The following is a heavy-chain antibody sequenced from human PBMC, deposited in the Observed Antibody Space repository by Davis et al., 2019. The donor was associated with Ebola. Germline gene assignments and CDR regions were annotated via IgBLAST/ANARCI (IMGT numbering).Heavy chain of an antibody. CDR1: GYTFTSYD. CDR2: MNPNSGNT. Sequence: AASVKVSCKASGYTFTSYDINWVRQAPGQGLEWMGWMNPNSGNTGYAQKFQGRVTMTRNTSISTAYMELSSLRSEDTAVYYCASRVEEYCTGGVCYTDYWGQGVPVTVSS. CDR3: ASRVEEYCTGGVCYTDY. J-gene: IGHJ4*02. D-gene: IGHD2-8*02. V-gene: IGHV1-8*01.